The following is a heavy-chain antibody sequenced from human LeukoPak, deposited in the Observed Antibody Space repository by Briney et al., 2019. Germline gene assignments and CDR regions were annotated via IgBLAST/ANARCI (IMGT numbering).Heavy chain of an antibody. CDR2: INPNSGGT. V-gene: IGHV1-2*02. D-gene: IGHD3-10*01. Sequence: ASVKVSRKASRYGFTEYYIHWVCQAPRQRLEWVGCINPNSGGTNYAQKFHGRVTMTRDTSITTAYMELSSLRSDDTAVYYCARDTGDYYRLGSYFAPWGQGTLVTVSS. CDR1: RYGFTEYY. CDR3: ARDTGDYYRLGSYFAP. J-gene: IGHJ5*02.